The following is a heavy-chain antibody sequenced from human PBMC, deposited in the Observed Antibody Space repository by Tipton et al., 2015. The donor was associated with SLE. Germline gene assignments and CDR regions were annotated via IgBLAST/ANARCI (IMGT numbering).Heavy chain of an antibody. CDR3: ARHGNQDY. Sequence: TLSLTCAVSGYSISGGYYWGWIRQPPGKGLEWIGSIYHSGSTSSYSPSLKSRVTMSIDTSKNQFSLKLSSVTAADTAVYYCARHGNQDYWGQGTLVTVSS. CDR2: IYHSGST. J-gene: IGHJ4*02. CDR1: GYSISGGYY. D-gene: IGHD4-23*01. V-gene: IGHV4-38-2*01.